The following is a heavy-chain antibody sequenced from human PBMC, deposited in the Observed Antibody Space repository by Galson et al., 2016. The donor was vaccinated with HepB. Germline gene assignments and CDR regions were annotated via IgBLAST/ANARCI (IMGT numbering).Heavy chain of an antibody. J-gene: IGHJ4*02. D-gene: IGHD1-26*01. V-gene: IGHV3-7*04. CDR1: GFTFSSYW. Sequence: SLRLSCAASGFTFSSYWMMWVRQAPGKGLEWVASINQDGSEKFFVDSVRGRFTISRENAKNLLYLQMSSLRVEDTALYYCAGDILREVGVHWGQGTLVTVSS. CDR3: AGDILREVGVH. CDR2: INQDGSEK.